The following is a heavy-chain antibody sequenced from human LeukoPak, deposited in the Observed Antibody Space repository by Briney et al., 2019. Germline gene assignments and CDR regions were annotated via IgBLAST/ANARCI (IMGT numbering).Heavy chain of an antibody. V-gene: IGHV1-18*01. J-gene: IGHJ4*02. Sequence: ASVKVSCKASGYTFTSYGISWVRQAPGQGLEWMGWISAYNGNTNYAQKLQGRVTITTDTSTSTAYMELRSLKSDDTAVYYCARDWRQWLDGGFDYWGQGTLVTVSS. D-gene: IGHD6-19*01. CDR2: ISAYNGNT. CDR3: ARDWRQWLDGGFDY. CDR1: GYTFTSYG.